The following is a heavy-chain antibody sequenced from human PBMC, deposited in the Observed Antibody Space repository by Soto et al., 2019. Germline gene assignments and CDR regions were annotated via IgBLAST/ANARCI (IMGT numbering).Heavy chain of an antibody. V-gene: IGHV4-31*03. CDR3: ARDYAGAAGTSSVDY. D-gene: IGHD6-13*01. CDR2: IYYSGST. Sequence: QLQLQESGPGLVKPSQTLSLTCTVSGGSISSGGYYCSWIRQPPGKGLEGIGYIYYSGSTYYNSSLKSRVTISVDTSKNQFSLKLSSVTAADTAVYYCARDYAGAAGTSSVDYWGQGTLVTVSS. CDR1: GGSISSGGYY. J-gene: IGHJ4*02.